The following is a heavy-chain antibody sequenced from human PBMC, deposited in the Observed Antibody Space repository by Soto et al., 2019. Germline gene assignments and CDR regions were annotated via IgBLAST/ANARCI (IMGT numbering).Heavy chain of an antibody. CDR1: GGSISSYY. Sequence: SETLSLTCTVSGGSISSYYWSWIRQPPGKGLEWIGYIYYSGSTNYNPSLKSRVTISVDTSKNQFSLKLSSVTAADTAVYYCARQSDFWTRFNWFDPWGQGTLVTVSS. CDR2: IYYSGST. CDR3: ARQSDFWTRFNWFDP. V-gene: IGHV4-59*08. J-gene: IGHJ5*02. D-gene: IGHD3-3*01.